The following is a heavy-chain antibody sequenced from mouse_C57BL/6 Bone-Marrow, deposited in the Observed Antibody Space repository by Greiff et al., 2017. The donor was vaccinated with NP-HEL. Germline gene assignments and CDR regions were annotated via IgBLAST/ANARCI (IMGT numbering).Heavy chain of an antibody. CDR1: GYTFTDYY. J-gene: IGHJ2*01. V-gene: IGHV1-26*01. CDR3: ARVDGPFDY. Sequence: VQLQQSGPELVKPGASVKISCKASGYTFTDYYMNWVKQSHGKSLEWIGDINPNNGGTSYNQKCKGKATLTVDKSSSTAYMELRSLTAEDSAVYYCARVDGPFDYWGQGTTLTVSS. CDR2: INPNNGGT. D-gene: IGHD2-3*01.